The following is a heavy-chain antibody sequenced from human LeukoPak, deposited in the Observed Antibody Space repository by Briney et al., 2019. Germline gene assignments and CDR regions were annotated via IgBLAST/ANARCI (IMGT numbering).Heavy chain of an antibody. CDR1: GFTFSSYG. CDR2: IWYDGSNK. D-gene: IGHD6-13*01. Sequence: GGSLRLSCAASGFTFSSYGMHWVRQAPGKGLEWVAVIWYDGSNKYYADSVKGRFTISRDNSKNTLYLQMNSLRAEDTAVYYCARGLIAAAGTYYYYGMDVWGKGTTVTVSS. CDR3: ARGLIAAAGTYYYYGMDV. J-gene: IGHJ6*04. V-gene: IGHV3-33*01.